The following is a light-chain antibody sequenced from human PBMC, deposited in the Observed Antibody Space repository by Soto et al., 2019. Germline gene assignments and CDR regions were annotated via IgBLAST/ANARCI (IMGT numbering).Light chain of an antibody. CDR2: AAS. Sequence: DVQMTQYPASLSASVGDSLTLTCRASQTVTSYLNWYQQKPGKAPKLLIYAASTLQSGVPSRFSGSGSGTEFTLTIISLQPEYFATYYCQQSYRFPKTFGRGTKL. CDR1: QTVTSY. CDR3: QQSYRFPKT. V-gene: IGKV1-39*01. J-gene: IGKJ1*01.